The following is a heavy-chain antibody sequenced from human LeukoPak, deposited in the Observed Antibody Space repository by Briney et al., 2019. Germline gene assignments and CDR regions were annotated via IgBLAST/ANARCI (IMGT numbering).Heavy chain of an antibody. D-gene: IGHD3-10*01. J-gene: IGHJ4*02. CDR1: GGSISSYY. CDR3: ARGVDRAYYYGSGRNYFDY. Sequence: SETLSLTCTVSGGSISSYYWSWIRQPPGKGLEWIGYIYYSGSTNYNPSLKSRVTISVDTSKSQFSLKLSSVTAADTAVYYCARGVDRAYYYGSGRNYFDYWGQGTLVTVSS. V-gene: IGHV4-59*01. CDR2: IYYSGST.